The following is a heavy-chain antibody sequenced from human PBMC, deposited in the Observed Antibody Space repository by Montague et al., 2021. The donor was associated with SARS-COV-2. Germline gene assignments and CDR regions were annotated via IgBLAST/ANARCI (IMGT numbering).Heavy chain of an antibody. CDR3: ARHGDRAEGRLSWFDP. J-gene: IGHJ5*02. Sequence: SETLSLTCTVSGGSISSSDYYWGWIRQPPGKGLEWIGSVYFSGFTYYNPSLKSRVTIPVDTSKNQLSLKLSSATAADTAMYYCARHGDRAEGRLSWFDPWGQGTLVTVSS. CDR2: VYFSGFT. CDR1: GGSISSSDYY. V-gene: IGHV4-39*01. D-gene: IGHD3-3*01.